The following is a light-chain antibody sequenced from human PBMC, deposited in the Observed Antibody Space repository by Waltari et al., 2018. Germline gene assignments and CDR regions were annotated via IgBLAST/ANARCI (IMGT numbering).Light chain of an antibody. Sequence: DIQMTQSPFSLSAFVGERVTITCRASQSITNYLNWYQEKPGKAPKLLIYAASGLQGGVPSRFSGSGSGTDFTLTISSLQAEDFATYYCQQSYSTPYTFGQGTKLEIK. CDR3: QQSYSTPYT. J-gene: IGKJ2*01. CDR2: AAS. CDR1: QSITNY. V-gene: IGKV1-39*01.